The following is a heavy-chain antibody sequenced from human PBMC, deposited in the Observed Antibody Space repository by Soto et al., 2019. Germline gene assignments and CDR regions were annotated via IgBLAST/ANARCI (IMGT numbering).Heavy chain of an antibody. CDR3: AKDRLNYYGSGSYSRHFDY. Sequence: GGSLRLSCAASGFTFSNYGMHWVRQAPGKGLEWVAVISYDGSDKYYADSVKGRFTISRDDSKNTLYLQMNSLRAEDTAVYYCAKDRLNYYGSGSYSRHFDYWGQGTLVTVSS. CDR2: ISYDGSDK. V-gene: IGHV3-30*18. CDR1: GFTFSNYG. D-gene: IGHD3-10*01. J-gene: IGHJ4*02.